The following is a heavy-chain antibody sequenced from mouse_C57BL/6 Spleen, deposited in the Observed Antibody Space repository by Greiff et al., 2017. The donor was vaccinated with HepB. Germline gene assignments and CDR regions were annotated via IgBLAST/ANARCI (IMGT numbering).Heavy chain of an antibody. V-gene: IGHV5-4*03. CDR1: GFTFSSYA. Sequence: EVKLMESGGGLVKPGGSLKLSCAASGFTFSSYAMSWVRQTPEKRLEWVATISDGGSYTYYPDNVKGRFTISRDNAKNNLYLQMSHLKSEDTAMYYCARASILLRYLYAMDYWGQGTSVTVSS. D-gene: IGHD1-1*01. J-gene: IGHJ4*01. CDR3: ARASILLRYLYAMDY. CDR2: ISDGGSYT.